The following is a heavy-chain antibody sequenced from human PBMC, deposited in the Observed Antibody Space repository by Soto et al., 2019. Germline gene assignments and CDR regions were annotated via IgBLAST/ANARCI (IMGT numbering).Heavy chain of an antibody. CDR1: GYTFTSDG. CDR3: ASVSRWLLSVLDV. CDR2: ISAYNGNT. Sequence: GVLVKLYRKASGYTFTSDGSSWLRHAQGQGLEWMGWISAYNGNTNYAQKLQGRVTVTTDTSTSTAYMELRSLRSDDTAVYYCASVSRWLLSVLDVRGQRTTVTGSS. D-gene: IGHD3-3*01. V-gene: IGHV1-18*01. J-gene: IGHJ6*02.